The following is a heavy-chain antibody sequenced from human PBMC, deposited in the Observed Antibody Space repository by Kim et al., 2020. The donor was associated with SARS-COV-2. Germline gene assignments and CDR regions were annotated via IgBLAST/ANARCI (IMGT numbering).Heavy chain of an antibody. CDR3: ARGGARSVAFDI. CDR2: IYYSGST. Sequence: SETLSLTCTVSGGSISNYYWSWIRQPPGKGLEWIGYIYYSGSTNYNPSLRSRVTISVDTSKNQFSLKLSSVTAADTAVGYCARGGARSVAFDIWGQGTMVAVSS. D-gene: IGHD3-16*01. V-gene: IGHV4-59*01. CDR1: GGSISNYY. J-gene: IGHJ3*02.